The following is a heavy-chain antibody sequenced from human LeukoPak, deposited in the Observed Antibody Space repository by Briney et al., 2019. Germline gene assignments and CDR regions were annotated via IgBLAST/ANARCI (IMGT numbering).Heavy chain of an antibody. CDR1: GGSFSGYY. Sequence: SETLSLTCAVYGGSFSGYYWSWIRQPPGKGLEWIGEINHSGSTNNNPSLKSRVTISVDTSKNQFSLKLSSVTAADTAVYYCARPSGVYAFFNYWGQGTLVTVSS. D-gene: IGHD2-8*01. J-gene: IGHJ4*02. V-gene: IGHV4-34*01. CDR2: INHSGST. CDR3: ARPSGVYAFFNY.